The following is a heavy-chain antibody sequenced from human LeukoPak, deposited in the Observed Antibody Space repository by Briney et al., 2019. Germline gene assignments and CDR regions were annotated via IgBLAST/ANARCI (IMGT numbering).Heavy chain of an antibody. V-gene: IGHV3-11*01. D-gene: IGHD6-6*01. CDR2: ISSSGSTI. J-gene: IGHJ6*03. CDR1: GFTFSDYY. CDR3: ARVYSSSSRYYYYYMDV. Sequence: GGSLRLSCAAPGFTFSDYYMSWIRQAPGKGLEWVSYISSSGSTIYYADSVKGRFTISRDNAKNSLYLQMNSLRAEDTAVYYCARVYSSSSRYYYYYMDVWGKGTTVTVSS.